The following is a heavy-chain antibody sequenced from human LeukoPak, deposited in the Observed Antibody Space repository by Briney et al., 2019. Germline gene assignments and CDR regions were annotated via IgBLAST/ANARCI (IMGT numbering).Heavy chain of an antibody. V-gene: IGHV3-15*01. J-gene: IGHJ4*02. CDR3: TTARGYDILTGYLYYFDY. D-gene: IGHD3-9*01. CDR1: GFIFSNAW. CDR2: IKSKTDGGTT. Sequence: GGSLRLSCAASGFIFSNAWMSWVRQAPGKGLEWVGRIKSKTDGGTTDYAAPVKGRFTISRDDSKNTLYLQMNSLKTEDTAVYYCTTARGYDILTGYLYYFDYWGQGTLVTVSS.